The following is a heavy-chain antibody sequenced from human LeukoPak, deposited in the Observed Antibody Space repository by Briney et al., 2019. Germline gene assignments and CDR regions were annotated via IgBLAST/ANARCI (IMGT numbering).Heavy chain of an antibody. CDR3: ARVYCSSTSCYFPFDY. J-gene: IGHJ4*02. Sequence: GASVKVSCKASGYTFTSYYMHWVRQAPGQGLEWMGIINPSGGSTSYAQKYQGRVTMTRDTSISTAYMELSRLRSDDTAVYYCARVYCSSTSCYFPFDYWGQGTLVTVSS. CDR1: GYTFTSYY. D-gene: IGHD2-2*01. V-gene: IGHV1-46*01. CDR2: INPSGGST.